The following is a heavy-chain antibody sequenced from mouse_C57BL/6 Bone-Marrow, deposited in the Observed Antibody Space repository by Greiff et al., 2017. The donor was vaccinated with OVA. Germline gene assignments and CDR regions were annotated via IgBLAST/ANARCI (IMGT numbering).Heavy chain of an antibody. D-gene: IGHD2-4*01. CDR1: GFNIKDDY. Sequence: EVQLQQSGAELVRPGASVKLSCTASGFNIKDDYMHWVKQRPEQGLEWIGWIDPENGDTEYASKFQGKATITADTSSNTAYLQLSSLTSEDTAVYYCTDYDYDRGYWYFDVWGTGTTVTVSS. V-gene: IGHV14-4*01. CDR3: TDYDYDRGYWYFDV. J-gene: IGHJ1*03. CDR2: IDPENGDT.